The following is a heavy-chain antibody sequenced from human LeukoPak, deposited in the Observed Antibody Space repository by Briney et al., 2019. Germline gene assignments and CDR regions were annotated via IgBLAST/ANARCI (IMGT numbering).Heavy chain of an antibody. J-gene: IGHJ4*02. CDR1: GGSISSYY. CDR2: IYYSGST. CDR3: ASWGSSGSLDY. Sequence: SETLSLTCTVSGGSISSYYWSWIRQPPGKGLEWIGYIYYSGSTDYNPSLTSRVTISVDTSKNQFSLKLSSVTAADTAVYYCASWGSSGSLDYWGQGTLVTVSS. V-gene: IGHV4-59*01. D-gene: IGHD6-19*01.